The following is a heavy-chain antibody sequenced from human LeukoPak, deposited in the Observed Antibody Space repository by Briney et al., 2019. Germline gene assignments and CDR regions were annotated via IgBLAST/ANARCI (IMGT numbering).Heavy chain of an antibody. Sequence: SGPALVKPTRTLTLTCTFSGFSLSTSGMRVSWIRQPPGKALERLARIDWDDDKFYSTSLKTRPTISKDTSKNQVVLTMTNMDPVDTATYYCARSCEPTYSSSWEYYFDYWGQGTLVTVSS. D-gene: IGHD6-13*01. CDR1: GFSLSTSGMR. V-gene: IGHV2-70*04. CDR3: ARSCEPTYSSSWEYYFDY. CDR2: IDWDDDK. J-gene: IGHJ4*02.